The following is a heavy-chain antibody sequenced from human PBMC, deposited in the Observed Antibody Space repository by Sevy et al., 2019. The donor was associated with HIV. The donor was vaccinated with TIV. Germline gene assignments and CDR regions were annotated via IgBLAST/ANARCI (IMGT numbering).Heavy chain of an antibody. V-gene: IGHV3-30*18. CDR3: AKDLLRFLEWSNFYGMDV. D-gene: IGHD3-3*01. CDR2: ISYDGSNK. Sequence: GGSLRLSCAASGFTFSSYGMHWVRQAPGKGLEWVAVISYDGSNKYYADSVKGRFTISRDNSKNTLYLQMNSLRAEDTAVYYCAKDLLRFLEWSNFYGMDVWGQGTTVTVSS. J-gene: IGHJ6*02. CDR1: GFTFSSYG.